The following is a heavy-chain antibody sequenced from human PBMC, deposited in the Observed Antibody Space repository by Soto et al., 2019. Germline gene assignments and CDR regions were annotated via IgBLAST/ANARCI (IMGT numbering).Heavy chain of an antibody. D-gene: IGHD3-3*01. CDR3: ARDGLDFWSGYRSFDF. J-gene: IGHJ4*02. Sequence: SETLSLTCTVSGGSISSGDYYWSWIRQSPGKGLEWIGYIYYSGSTNYNPSLKSRVTISIDTSKNQFSLKLTSVTAADTAVYYCARDGLDFWSGYRSFDFWGQGTLVTVSS. CDR1: GGSISSGDYY. V-gene: IGHV4-30-4*01. CDR2: IYYSGST.